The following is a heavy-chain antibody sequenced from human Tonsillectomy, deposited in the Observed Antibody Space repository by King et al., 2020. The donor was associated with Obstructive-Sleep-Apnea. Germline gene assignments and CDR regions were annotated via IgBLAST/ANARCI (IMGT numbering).Heavy chain of an antibody. Sequence: QWKLVQSGGGVVQPGRSLRLSCAASGFTFSGYAMHWVRQAPGKGLEWLGIISYDGTNQHYADSVKGRFTISRDNSKDTLYVQMNSLRAEDTAIYYCARDRSLYIGAGGPPIEWGQGTLVTVSS. D-gene: IGHD2-2*02. J-gene: IGHJ4*02. V-gene: IGHV3-30*04. CDR2: ISYDGTNQ. CDR1: GFTFSGYA. CDR3: ARDRSLYIGAGGPPIE.